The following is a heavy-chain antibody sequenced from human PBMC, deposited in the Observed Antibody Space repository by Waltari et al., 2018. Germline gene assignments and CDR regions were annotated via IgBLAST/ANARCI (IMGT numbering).Heavy chain of an antibody. CDR1: GLIFSINA. CDR2: IRGSCGST. Sequence: EVQLLRSGRWWVHPGGSRRLSWSASGLIFSINATSRARTAGGKGLEWVSAIRGSCGSTYYAHSGKGRFTISRDNSKNTLYLQMNSLRAEDTAVYSCAKRRMEVCSGGSCYSNYGMDVWGQGTTVTASS. V-gene: IGHV3-23*01. J-gene: IGHJ6*02. CDR3: AKRRMEVCSGGSCYSNYGMDV. D-gene: IGHD2-15*01.